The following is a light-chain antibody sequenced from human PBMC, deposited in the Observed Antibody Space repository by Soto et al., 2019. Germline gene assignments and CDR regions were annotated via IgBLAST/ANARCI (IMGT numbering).Light chain of an antibody. CDR2: LNSDGSH. Sequence: QPVLTKSPSASASLGASVKLTCTLSSGHSSYAIAWHQQQPEKGPRYLMKLNSDGSHSKGDGIPDRFSGSSSGTERHLTISSLQSEDEADYYCQTWGTAIHDALFGGGTKLTVL. V-gene: IGLV4-69*01. J-gene: IGLJ2*01. CDR1: SGHSSYA. CDR3: QTWGTAIHDAL.